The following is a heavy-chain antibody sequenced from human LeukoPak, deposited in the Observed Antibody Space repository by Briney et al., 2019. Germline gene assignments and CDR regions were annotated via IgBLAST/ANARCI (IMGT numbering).Heavy chain of an antibody. CDR3: ARAVMY. Sequence: SETLSLTCAVSGYSISSGYFWGWIRQPPGKGLEWIGSNHHSGRTYYNPSLKSRVTISVDTSKNQFSLKLNSVTAADTAVYYCARAVMYWGQGILVTVSS. D-gene: IGHD3-16*01. CDR1: GYSISSGYF. CDR2: NHHSGRT. J-gene: IGHJ4*02. V-gene: IGHV4-38-2*01.